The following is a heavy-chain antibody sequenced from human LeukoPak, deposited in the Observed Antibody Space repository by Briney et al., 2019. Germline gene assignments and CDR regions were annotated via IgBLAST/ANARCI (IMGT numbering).Heavy chain of an antibody. D-gene: IGHD1/OR15-1a*01. CDR1: GGSFSGYY. V-gene: IGHV4-34*01. Sequence: SETLSLTCAVYGGSFSGYYWSWIRQPPGKGLEWIGEINHSGSTNYNPSLKSRVTISVDTSKNQFSLKLSSVTAADTAVYYCARGRRTGTTWGQGTLVTVSS. CDR3: ARGRRTGTT. J-gene: IGHJ5*02. CDR2: INHSGST.